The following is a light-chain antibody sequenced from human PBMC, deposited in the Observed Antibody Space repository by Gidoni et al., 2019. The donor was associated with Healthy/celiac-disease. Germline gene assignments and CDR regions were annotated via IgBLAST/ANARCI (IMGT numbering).Light chain of an antibody. V-gene: IGLV3-19*01. Sequence: SSELTQDPAVSVALGQTVRITCQGDSLRSYYASWYQQKPAQAPVLVIYGTNNRPSGIPDRFSGSSSGNTASLTITGAQAEDEADYYCNSRDSSGNHLGVFGGGTKLTVL. J-gene: IGLJ2*01. CDR1: SLRSYY. CDR3: NSRDSSGNHLGV. CDR2: GTN.